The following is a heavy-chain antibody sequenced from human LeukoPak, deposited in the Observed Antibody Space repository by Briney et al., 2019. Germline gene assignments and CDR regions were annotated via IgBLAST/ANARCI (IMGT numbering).Heavy chain of an antibody. D-gene: IGHD2/OR15-2a*01. V-gene: IGHV4-34*01. CDR3: ARLGFYGYYYYYYMDV. Sequence: SETLSLTCAVYGGSFSGYYWSWIRQPPGKGLEWIGEINHSGSTNYNPSLKSRVTISVDTSKNQFSLKLSSVTAADTAVYYCARLGFYGYYYYYYMDVWGKGTTVTISS. J-gene: IGHJ6*03. CDR1: GGSFSGYY. CDR2: INHSGST.